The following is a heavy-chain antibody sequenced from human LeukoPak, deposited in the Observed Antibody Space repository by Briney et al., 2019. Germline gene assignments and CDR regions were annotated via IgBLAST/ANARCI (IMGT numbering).Heavy chain of an antibody. D-gene: IGHD4-17*01. CDR1: GFTFGNNV. CDR3: ARYSGNYGLDY. V-gene: IGHV3-30*02. Sequence: GGSLRLSWAASGFTFGNNVFHWFGKPQAKGLEWVSLIRYDRSSKYYADSVRGRFTISRDNSKNTLYLQMNSLRAEDTAVYYCARYSGNYGLDYWGQGTLVTVSS. CDR2: IRYDRSSK. J-gene: IGHJ4*02.